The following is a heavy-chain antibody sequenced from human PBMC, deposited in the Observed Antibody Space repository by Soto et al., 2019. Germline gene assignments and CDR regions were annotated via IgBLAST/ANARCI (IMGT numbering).Heavy chain of an antibody. CDR1: GGSTGSVGYY. Sequence: QVQLQESGPGLGKPSQTLSLTSTVSGGSTGSVGYYGSGVRQNPRKGLEWIGNFYYSGNTYYNPSLKSRLTISVDTSKNQFSLNLSSVTAADTAVYYCARDRLMATAGTARHYFGLDVWGQGTTVTVSS. CDR2: FYYSGNT. D-gene: IGHD5-18*01. J-gene: IGHJ6*02. V-gene: IGHV4-31*03. CDR3: ARDRLMATAGTARHYFGLDV.